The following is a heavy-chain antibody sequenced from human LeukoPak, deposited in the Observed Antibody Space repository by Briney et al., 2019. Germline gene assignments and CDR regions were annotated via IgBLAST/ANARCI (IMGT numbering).Heavy chain of an antibody. CDR1: GGSFTSYG. Sequence: SVKVSCKASGGSFTSYGISWVRQAPGQGLEWMGKIIPIYGRANYGQKFQGRVTITADESTTTSYMELSSLTAEDMAVYYCATGGAYEFRDDYWGQGTQVTVSS. V-gene: IGHV1-69*13. CDR3: ATGGAYEFRDDY. J-gene: IGHJ4*02. CDR2: IIPIYGRA. D-gene: IGHD3-3*01.